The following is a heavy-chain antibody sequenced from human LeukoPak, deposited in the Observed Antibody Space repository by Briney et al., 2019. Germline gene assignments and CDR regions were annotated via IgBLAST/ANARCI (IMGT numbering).Heavy chain of an antibody. Sequence: GGSLRLSCAASGFTFSNYGMHWVRQAPGKGLEWVAVIRYDGSNKYYADSVKGRFTISRDNSKNTVYLQMNSLTAEDTAVYYCAKNSPYYDSSGYYTGDYWGQGTLVTVSS. V-gene: IGHV3-30*02. D-gene: IGHD3-22*01. CDR1: GFTFSNYG. CDR3: AKNSPYYDSSGYYTGDY. CDR2: IRYDGSNK. J-gene: IGHJ4*02.